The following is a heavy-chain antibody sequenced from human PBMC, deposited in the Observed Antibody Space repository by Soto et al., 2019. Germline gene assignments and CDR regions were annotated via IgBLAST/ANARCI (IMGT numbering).Heavy chain of an antibody. V-gene: IGHV4-31*03. Sequence: QVHLQESGPGLVKPSQTLSLACSVSGESITSLGYYWTWVRQPPGKGLEWIGFVSYTGSTFYNSALRSRVTISRPTSQSQFFLDVKSVTVADTAMYFCTRGDYWGQGVLVTVSS. CDR3: TRGDY. CDR2: VSYTGST. J-gene: IGHJ4*02. CDR1: GESITSLGYY.